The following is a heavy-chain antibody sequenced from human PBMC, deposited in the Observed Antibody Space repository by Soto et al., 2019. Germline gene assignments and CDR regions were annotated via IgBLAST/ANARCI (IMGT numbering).Heavy chain of an antibody. CDR1: GYTFTSSG. CDR2: ISAHTVSS. V-gene: IGHV1-18*01. Sequence: QVQLVQSGAEVKKPGASVKVSCKASGYTFTSSGMSWVRQAPGQGLEWMGWISAHTVSSEYAQSFKGRVTMTTGRSTSTAYMELRSLRSDDTAVYYCARAFFYQGSDSRGYSFDAFDFWGPGTLVTVSS. J-gene: IGHJ3*01. D-gene: IGHD3-22*01. CDR3: ARAFFYQGSDSRGYSFDAFDF.